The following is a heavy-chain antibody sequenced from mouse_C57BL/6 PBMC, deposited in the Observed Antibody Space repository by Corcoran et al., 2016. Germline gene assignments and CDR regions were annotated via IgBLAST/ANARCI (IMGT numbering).Heavy chain of an antibody. V-gene: IGHV9-3*01. J-gene: IGHJ2*01. CDR2: INTYSGVP. Sequence: QIQLVQSGPELKKPGETVKISCKASGYTFTTYGMSWVKQAPGKGLKWMGWINTYSGVPTYADDFKGRFAFSLETSASTAYLQINNLKNEDTATYCCARPYGSSYNFDYWGQGTTLTVSS. CDR3: ARPYGSSYNFDY. D-gene: IGHD1-1*01. CDR1: GYTFTTYG.